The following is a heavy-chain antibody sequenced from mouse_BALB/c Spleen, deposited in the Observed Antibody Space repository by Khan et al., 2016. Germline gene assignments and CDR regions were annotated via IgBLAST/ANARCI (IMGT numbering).Heavy chain of an antibody. V-gene: IGHV10S3*01. CDR1: GCTFNTNA. D-gene: IGHD2-10*02. Sequence: EVQLVETGGGLVQPKGSLKLSCAASGCTFNTNAMNWVRQAPGKGLEWVARIRSKSNNYATYYADSVKDRFTISRDDSQSMLYLQMNNLKTEDTAMYYCVRDSPYGNYDYWGQGTTLTVSS. J-gene: IGHJ2*01. CDR2: IRSKSNNYAT. CDR3: VRDSPYGNYDY.